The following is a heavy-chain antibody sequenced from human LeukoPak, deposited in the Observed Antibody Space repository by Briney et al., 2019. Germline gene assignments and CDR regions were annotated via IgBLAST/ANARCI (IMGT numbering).Heavy chain of an antibody. D-gene: IGHD3-16*01. CDR2: VSHSGST. CDR1: GGSISSYY. J-gene: IGHJ4*02. Sequence: SETLCLTCTVSGGSISSYYWSWSRQPPGKGLEWIGEVSHSGSTNYNPSLKSRVTISLDTSKNQFSLKVKSVTAADTAVYYCARVRRFGAGQDYWGQGTLVTVSS. CDR3: ARVRRFGAGQDY. V-gene: IGHV4-34*01.